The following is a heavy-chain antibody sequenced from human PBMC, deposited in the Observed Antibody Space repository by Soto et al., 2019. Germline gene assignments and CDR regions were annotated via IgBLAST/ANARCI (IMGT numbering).Heavy chain of an antibody. D-gene: IGHD3-22*01. CDR1: GFTFRSYW. V-gene: IGHV3-74*01. CDR2: INSDGSST. Sequence: GGSLRLSCAASGFTFRSYWMQWVRQAPGKGLVWVSWINSDGSSTSYADSAKGRFTISRDNAKNTVYLQMNSLRAEDTAVYYCARGDGDYYDGNGYLGRHWGQGTLVIGSS. J-gene: IGHJ4*02. CDR3: ARGDGDYYDGNGYLGRH.